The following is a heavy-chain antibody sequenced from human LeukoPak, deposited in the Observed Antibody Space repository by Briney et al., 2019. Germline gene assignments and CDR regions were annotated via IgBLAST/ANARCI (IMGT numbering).Heavy chain of an antibody. J-gene: IGHJ4*02. CDR2: LSYDGSEK. CDR3: AKSSSGSNGSFDN. D-gene: IGHD6-19*01. Sequence: GRSLRHSSAASGFTFTISGMHCVRQAPGKGLEWVAVLSYDGSEKYYADSVKGRCTISRDNSKNTLYLQLNSLRAEDTAVYYCAKSSSGSNGSFDNWGQGTLVTVSS. CDR1: GFTFTISG. V-gene: IGHV3-30*18.